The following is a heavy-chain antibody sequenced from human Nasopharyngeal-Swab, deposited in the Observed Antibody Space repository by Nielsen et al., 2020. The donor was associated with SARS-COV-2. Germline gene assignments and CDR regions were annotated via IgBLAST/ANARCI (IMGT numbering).Heavy chain of an antibody. CDR3: ARDLMVGETGDY. CDR1: GFTFSSYG. CDR2: IWYDGSNK. D-gene: IGHD3-16*01. J-gene: IGHJ4*02. Sequence: GESLKISCAASGFTFSSYGMHWVRQAPGKGPEWVAVIWYDGSNKYYADSVKGRFTISRDNSKNTLYLQMNSLRAEDTAVYYCARDLMVGETGDYWGQGTLVTVSS. V-gene: IGHV3-33*01.